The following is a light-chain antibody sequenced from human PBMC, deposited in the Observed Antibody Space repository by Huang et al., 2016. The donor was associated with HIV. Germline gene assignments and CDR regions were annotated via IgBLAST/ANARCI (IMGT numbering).Light chain of an antibody. Sequence: DIVMTQSPATQSVSPGERVTLSCRAAQSISTKLAWYQHKPGQSPRLLIYDASTRATGFPARFSGGGSRTEFTLTISDLQSEDVAIYYCQQYIKWPYTFGQGTKLDIK. CDR2: DAS. CDR3: QQYIKWPYT. CDR1: QSISTK. V-gene: IGKV3-15*01. J-gene: IGKJ2*01.